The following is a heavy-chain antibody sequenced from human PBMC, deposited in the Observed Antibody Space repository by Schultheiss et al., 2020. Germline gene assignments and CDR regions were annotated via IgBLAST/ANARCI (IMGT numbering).Heavy chain of an antibody. CDR1: GYTFTSYD. J-gene: IGHJ4*02. CDR2: MNPNSGNT. D-gene: IGHD4-11*01. V-gene: IGHV1-8*01. Sequence: VSVKVSCKASGYTFTSYDINWVRQATGQGLEWMGWMNPNSGNTGYAQKFQGSVTMTRDTSISTAYMELRSLRSDDTAVYYCAREATVTTTIDYWGQGTLVTVSA. CDR3: AREATVTTTIDY.